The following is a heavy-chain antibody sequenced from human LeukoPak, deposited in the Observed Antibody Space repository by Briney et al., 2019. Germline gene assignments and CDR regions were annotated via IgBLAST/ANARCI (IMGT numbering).Heavy chain of an antibody. V-gene: IGHV1-2*02. CDR1: GYTFTGYY. Sequence: ASVKVSCKASGYTFTGYYMHWVRQAPGQGLEWMGWINPNSGGTNYAQKFQGRVTMTRDTSISTAYMELSRLRSDDTAVYYCARAYYDSSGYSSPLDYWGQGTLVTVSS. D-gene: IGHD3-22*01. CDR3: ARAYYDSSGYSSPLDY. CDR2: INPNSGGT. J-gene: IGHJ4*02.